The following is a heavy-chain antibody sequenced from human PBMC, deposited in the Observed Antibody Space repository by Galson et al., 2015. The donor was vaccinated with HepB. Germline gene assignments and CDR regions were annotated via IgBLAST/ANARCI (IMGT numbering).Heavy chain of an antibody. Sequence: SLRLSCAASGFTFSDYYMNWIRQAPGKGLEWVSYISSGTSYTNYADSVKGRFTISRDNAKNSVHLQMNSLRAEDTAVYYCARGIRGYYGSGTYSYEYDYFDYWGQGTLVTVSS. D-gene: IGHD3-10*01. CDR1: GFTFSDYY. V-gene: IGHV3-11*06. J-gene: IGHJ4*02. CDR3: ARGIRGYYGSGTYSYEYDYFDY. CDR2: ISSGTSYT.